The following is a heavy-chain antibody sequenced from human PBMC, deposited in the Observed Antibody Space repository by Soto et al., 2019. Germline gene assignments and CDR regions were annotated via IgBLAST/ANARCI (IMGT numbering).Heavy chain of an antibody. Sequence: EVQLLESGGGLVQPGGSLRLSCAASGFTFSSYAMSWVRQAPGKGLEWVSAISGSGGSTYYADSVKGRFTISRDNSKKTLYLQMNSLRAEDTAVYYCAKVRYSSSSPYYYYYYGMDVWGQGTTVTVSS. V-gene: IGHV3-23*01. CDR2: ISGSGGST. J-gene: IGHJ6*02. D-gene: IGHD6-6*01. CDR3: AKVRYSSSSPYYYYYYGMDV. CDR1: GFTFSSYA.